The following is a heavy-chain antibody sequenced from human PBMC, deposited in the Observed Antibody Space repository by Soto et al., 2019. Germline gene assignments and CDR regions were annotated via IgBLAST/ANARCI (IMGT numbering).Heavy chain of an antibody. Sequence: SETLSLTCAVYGGSFSGYYWSWIRQPPGKGLEWIGEINHSGSTNYNPSLKSRVTISVDTSKNQFSLKLSSVTAAVTAVYYCARLRITMVRGVPYYYYYYGMDVWGQGTTVTVSS. V-gene: IGHV4-34*01. D-gene: IGHD3-10*01. J-gene: IGHJ6*02. CDR2: INHSGST. CDR1: GGSFSGYY. CDR3: ARLRITMVRGVPYYYYYYGMDV.